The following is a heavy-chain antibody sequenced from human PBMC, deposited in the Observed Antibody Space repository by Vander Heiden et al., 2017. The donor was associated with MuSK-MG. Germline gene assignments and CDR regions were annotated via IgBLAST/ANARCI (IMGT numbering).Heavy chain of an antibody. CDR3: AKDQVGDCSGGSCYLGFGFDY. V-gene: IGHV3-23*01. Sequence: EVQLLESGGGLVQPGGSLRLSCAASGFTFSGYAMSWVRQAPGKGLEWVSAISGSGGSTYYADPVKGRFTISRDNSKNTLYLQMNSLRAEDTAVYYCAKDQVGDCSGGSCYLGFGFDYWCQGTLVTVSS. J-gene: IGHJ4*02. CDR1: GFTFSGYA. D-gene: IGHD2-15*01. CDR2: ISGSGGST.